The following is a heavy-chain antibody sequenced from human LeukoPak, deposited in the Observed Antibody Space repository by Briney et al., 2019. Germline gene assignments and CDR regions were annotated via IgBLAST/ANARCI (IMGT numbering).Heavy chain of an antibody. CDR2: IYYSGST. CDR3: ASSGRYGRSWYSDY. CDR1: GGSISSYY. D-gene: IGHD6-13*01. Sequence: EASETLSLTCTVSGGSISSYYWSWIRQPPGKGLEWIGYIYYSGSTNYNPPLKSRVTISVDTSKNQFSLKLSSVTAADTAVYYCASSGRYGRSWYSDYWGQGTLVTVSS. V-gene: IGHV4-59*01. J-gene: IGHJ4*02.